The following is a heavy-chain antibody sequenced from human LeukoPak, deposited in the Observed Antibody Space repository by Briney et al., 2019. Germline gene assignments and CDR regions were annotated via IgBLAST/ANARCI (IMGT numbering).Heavy chain of an antibody. CDR2: IKEDGSEQ. CDR1: GFSFSRYW. CDR3: ARDSFETDIDY. Sequence: GGPLRLSCVASGFSFSRYWMSWVRQAPGKGLEWVANIKEDGSEQYYADSLKGRFTISRDNVKNSLYLHINSLRAEDTAVYYCARDSFETDIDYWGQGTLVTVSS. V-gene: IGHV3-7*01. D-gene: IGHD1-14*01. J-gene: IGHJ4*02.